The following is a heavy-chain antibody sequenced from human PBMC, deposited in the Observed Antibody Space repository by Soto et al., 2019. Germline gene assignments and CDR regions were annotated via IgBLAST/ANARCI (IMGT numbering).Heavy chain of an antibody. CDR2: IYYSGST. V-gene: IGHV4-31*03. D-gene: IGHD1-1*01. J-gene: IGHJ4*02. CDR3: ARWPQLKPRFDY. Sequence: SETLSLTCTVSGGSISSGDYYWSWIRQHPGKGLEWIGYIYYSGSTYYNPSLKSRVTISVDTSKNQFSLKLSSVTAADTAVYYCARWPQLKPRFDYWGQGTMVTVSS. CDR1: GGSISSGDYY.